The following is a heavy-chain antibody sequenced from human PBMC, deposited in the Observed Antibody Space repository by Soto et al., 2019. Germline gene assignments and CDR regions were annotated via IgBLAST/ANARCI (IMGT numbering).Heavy chain of an antibody. V-gene: IGHV3-74*01. Sequence: EVQLVESGGGLVQPGGSLRLSCAASGFTFSTYWMQWLRQVPGEGLVWVSSISENGGITTYADSVKGRFTISRDNAKNTLYLQMNGLRVEDTAIYYCAREYYSSGTHWGQGTLVTVST. CDR2: ISENGGIT. J-gene: IGHJ1*01. D-gene: IGHD3-10*01. CDR1: GFTFSTYW. CDR3: AREYYSSGTH.